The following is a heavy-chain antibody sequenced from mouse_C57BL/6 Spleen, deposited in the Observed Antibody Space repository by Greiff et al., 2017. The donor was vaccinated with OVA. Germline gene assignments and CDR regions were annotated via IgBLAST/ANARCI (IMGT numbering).Heavy chain of an antibody. Sequence: EVMLVESGGDLVKPGGSLKLSCAASGFPFSSYGMSWVRQTPDTRLEWVATISSGGSYTYYPDSVKGRFTISRDNAKNTLYLQMSSLKSEDTAMYYCARQNSNRDYWGQGTTLTVSS. J-gene: IGHJ2*01. CDR2: ISSGGSYT. D-gene: IGHD2-5*01. CDR1: GFPFSSYG. CDR3: ARQNSNRDY. V-gene: IGHV5-6*01.